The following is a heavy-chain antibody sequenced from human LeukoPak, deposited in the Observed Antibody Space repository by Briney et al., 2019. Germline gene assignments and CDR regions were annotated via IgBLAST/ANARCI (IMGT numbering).Heavy chain of an antibody. CDR1: GYTFTSYY. V-gene: IGHV1-46*01. Sequence: ASVKVSCKASGYTFTSYYMHWVRQAPGQGLEWMGIINPSGGSTSYAQRFQGRVTMTRDTSTSTVYMELSSLRSEDTAVYYCARGGSGWYNRGLTKTPDYWGQGTLVTVSS. D-gene: IGHD6-19*01. J-gene: IGHJ4*02. CDR2: INPSGGST. CDR3: ARGGSGWYNRGLTKTPDY.